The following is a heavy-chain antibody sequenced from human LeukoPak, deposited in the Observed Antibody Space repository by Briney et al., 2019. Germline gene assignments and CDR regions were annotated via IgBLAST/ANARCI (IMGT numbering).Heavy chain of an antibody. CDR3: ARRGSSGWYIEEASFDY. Sequence: RGESLKISCKGSGYSFTSYWIGWVRQMPGKGLEWMGIIYPGDSDTRYSPSFQGQVTISADKSISTAYLQWSSLKASDTAMYYCARRGSSGWYIEEASFDYWGQGTLVTVSS. D-gene: IGHD6-19*01. V-gene: IGHV5-51*01. J-gene: IGHJ4*02. CDR2: IYPGDSDT. CDR1: GYSFTSYW.